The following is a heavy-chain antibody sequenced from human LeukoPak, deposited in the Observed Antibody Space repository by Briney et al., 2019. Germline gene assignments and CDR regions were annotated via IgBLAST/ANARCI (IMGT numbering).Heavy chain of an antibody. CDR1: GYTFTSYD. J-gene: IGHJ5*02. CDR3: ARGAYYYYYGSGSYYTGWFDP. D-gene: IGHD3-10*01. Sequence: ASVKVSCKASGYTFTSYDVNWVRQATGQGLEWMGWMNPNSGNTGYAQKFQGRVTMTRNTSISTAYMELSSLRSEDTAVYYCARGAYYYYYGSGSYYTGWFDPWGQGTLVTVSS. V-gene: IGHV1-8*01. CDR2: MNPNSGNT.